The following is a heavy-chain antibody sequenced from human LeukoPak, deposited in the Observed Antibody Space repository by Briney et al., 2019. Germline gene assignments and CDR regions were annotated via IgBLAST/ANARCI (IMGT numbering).Heavy chain of an antibody. CDR3: ARGPLGFGELFHDY. J-gene: IGHJ4*02. CDR2: INHSGST. Sequence: SETLSLTCAVYGGSFSGYYWSWIRQPPGKGLEWIGEINHSGSTNYNPSLKSRVTISVDTSKNQFSLKLSSVTAADTAVYYCARGPLGFGELFHDYWGQGTLVTVSS. V-gene: IGHV4-34*01. CDR1: GGSFSGYY. D-gene: IGHD3-10*01.